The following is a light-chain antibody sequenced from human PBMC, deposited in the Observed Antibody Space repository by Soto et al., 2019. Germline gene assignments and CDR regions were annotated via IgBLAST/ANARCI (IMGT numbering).Light chain of an antibody. CDR1: QSVSSY. CDR3: QQRSNWPPEFT. Sequence: EIVLTQSPATLSLSPGERATLSCRASQSVSSYLAWYQQKPGQAPRLLIYDASNRATGIPARFSGSGSGTDFTLTISSLEPEDFAVNYWQQRSNWPPEFTFGPGTKLDIK. CDR2: DAS. J-gene: IGKJ3*01. V-gene: IGKV3-11*01.